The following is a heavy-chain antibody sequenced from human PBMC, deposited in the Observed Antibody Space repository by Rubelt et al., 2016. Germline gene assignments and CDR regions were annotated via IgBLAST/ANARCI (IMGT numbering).Heavy chain of an antibody. J-gene: IGHJ4*02. V-gene: IGHV3-64*01. CDR1: GFTFSSYA. Sequence: GRSLRLSCAASGFTFSSYAMHWVRQAPGKGLEYVSAISSNGGSTYYANSVKGRFTISRDNSKNTLYLQMGSLRAEDMAVYYCARDRSAGIAARAFGYWGQGTLVTVSS. D-gene: IGHD6-13*01. CDR2: ISSNGGST. CDR3: ARDRSAGIAARAFGY.